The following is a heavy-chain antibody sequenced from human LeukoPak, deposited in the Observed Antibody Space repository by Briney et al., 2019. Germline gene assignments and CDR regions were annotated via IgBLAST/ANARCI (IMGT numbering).Heavy chain of an antibody. CDR3: ARARLGYYYMDV. CDR2: INPNSGGT. J-gene: IGHJ6*03. D-gene: IGHD5-12*01. V-gene: IGHV1-2*02. CDR1: GYTFTGYY. Sequence: ASVKVSCKASGYTFTGYYMHWVRQAPGQGREWMGWINPNSGGTNYAQKFQGRVTMTRDTSISTAYMELSRLRSDDTAVYYCARARLGYYYMDVWGKGTTVTVSS.